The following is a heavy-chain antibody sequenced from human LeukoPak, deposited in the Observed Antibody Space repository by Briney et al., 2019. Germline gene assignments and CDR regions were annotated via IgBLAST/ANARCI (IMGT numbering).Heavy chain of an antibody. Sequence: APVKVSCKASVYTFTGYYMHWVRQAPGQGLEWMGWINPNSGGTNYAQKFQGRVTMTRDTSISTAYMELSRLRSDDTAVYYCAKVLRYFDWLLDDYGMDVWGQGTTVTVSS. V-gene: IGHV1-2*02. D-gene: IGHD3-9*01. CDR2: INPNSGGT. CDR3: AKVLRYFDWLLDDYGMDV. CDR1: VYTFTGYY. J-gene: IGHJ6*02.